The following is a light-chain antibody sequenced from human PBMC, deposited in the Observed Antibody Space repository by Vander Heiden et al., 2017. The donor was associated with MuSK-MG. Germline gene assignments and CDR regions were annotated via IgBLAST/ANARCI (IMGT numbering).Light chain of an antibody. Sequence: IVMTPSPATLSVSPGERATLSCRASQSVSSNLAWYQQKPGQAPRLLIYGAATRATGIPARFSGSGSGTEFTLTISILQSEDFAVYYCQQYNNWPTTFGQGTKVEIK. J-gene: IGKJ1*01. CDR1: QSVSSN. V-gene: IGKV3-15*01. CDR3: QQYNNWPTT. CDR2: GAA.